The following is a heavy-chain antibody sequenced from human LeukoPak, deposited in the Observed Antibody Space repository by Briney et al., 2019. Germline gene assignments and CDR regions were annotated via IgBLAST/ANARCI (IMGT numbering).Heavy chain of an antibody. V-gene: IGHV4-34*01. CDR1: GGSFSGYY. Sequence: PSETLSLTCAVYGGSFSGYYWSWIRQPPGKGLEWIGETNHSGSTNYNPSLKSRVTISVDTSKNQFSLKLSSVTAADTAVYYCARGRKGGYSYALSYFDYWGQGTLVTVSS. D-gene: IGHD5-18*01. CDR3: ARGRKGGYSYALSYFDY. CDR2: TNHSGST. J-gene: IGHJ4*02.